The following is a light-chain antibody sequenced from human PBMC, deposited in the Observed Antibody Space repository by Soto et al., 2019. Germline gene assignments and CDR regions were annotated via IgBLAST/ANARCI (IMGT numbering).Light chain of an antibody. CDR3: QHFDSHPIT. V-gene: IGKV1-33*01. J-gene: IGKJ5*01. CDR2: DGS. CDR1: QDISKY. Sequence: DIQMTQSPSSLSASVGDRVTITCQASQDISKYLNWYQQKPGKAPKLLVYDGSTLDTGVPSRFSGSGSGTDFSFTISSLHPEDIATYYCQHFDSHPITFGQGTRLEI.